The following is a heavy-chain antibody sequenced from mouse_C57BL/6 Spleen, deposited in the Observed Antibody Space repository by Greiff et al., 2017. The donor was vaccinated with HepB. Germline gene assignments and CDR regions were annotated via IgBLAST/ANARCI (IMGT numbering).Heavy chain of an antibody. CDR2: INPNYGTT. CDR3: ARSYYYGSSYFDY. CDR1: GYSFTDYN. J-gene: IGHJ2*01. D-gene: IGHD1-1*01. V-gene: IGHV1-39*01. Sequence: EVQLQQSGPELVKPGASVKISCKASGYSFTDYNMNWVKQSNGKSLEWIGVINPNYGTTSYNQKFKGKATLTVDQSSSTAYMQLNSLTAEDSAVYYFARSYYYGSSYFDYWGQGTTLTVSS.